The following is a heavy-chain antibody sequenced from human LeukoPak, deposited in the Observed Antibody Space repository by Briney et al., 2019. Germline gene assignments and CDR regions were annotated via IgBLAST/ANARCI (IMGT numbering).Heavy chain of an antibody. CDR3: ARWYYDYVWGTYRYRFFDY. D-gene: IGHD3-16*02. CDR1: GYTFTSYG. J-gene: IGHJ4*02. CDR2: ISNYNGDT. Sequence: ASVKVSCKASGYTFTSYGISWVRQAPGQGLEWMGWISNYNGDTDYAQKFQGRVTVTRDTTTSTAYMELRSLRSDDTAVYYCARWYYDYVWGTYRYRFFDYWGQGTLVTVSS. V-gene: IGHV1-18*01.